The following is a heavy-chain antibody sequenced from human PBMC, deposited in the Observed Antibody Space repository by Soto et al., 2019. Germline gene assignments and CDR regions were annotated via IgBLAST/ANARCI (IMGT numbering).Heavy chain of an antibody. V-gene: IGHV1-18*04. CDR2: ISVYNGNT. D-gene: IGHD3-9*01. J-gene: IGHJ6*02. CDR1: GYTFSTYG. Sequence: ASVKVSCKASGYTFSTYGISWVRQAPGQGLEWMGWISVYNGNTNYVQKLQGRVIMTKDTSTSTVYMELRTLRSEDTAVYYCARDRSPFLTLGHCGVGVWGQGTTVIVS. CDR3: ARDRSPFLTLGHCGVGV.